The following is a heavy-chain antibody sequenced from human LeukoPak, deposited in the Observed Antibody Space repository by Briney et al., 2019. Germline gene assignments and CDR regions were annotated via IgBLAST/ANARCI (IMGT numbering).Heavy chain of an antibody. CDR2: ICAYDGNT. D-gene: IGHD3-22*01. J-gene: IGHJ1*01. CDR1: GYTFTSYV. V-gene: IGHV1-18*01. CDR3: ARTPYYEGAEYFHH. Sequence: ASVKVSCKASGYTFTSYVITWVRQAPGQGLEWMGWICAYDGNTNYAQKLQGRVTMSTDTSTSTAFMELRSLRSDDTAVYYCARTPYYEGAEYFHHWGQGTLVTVSS.